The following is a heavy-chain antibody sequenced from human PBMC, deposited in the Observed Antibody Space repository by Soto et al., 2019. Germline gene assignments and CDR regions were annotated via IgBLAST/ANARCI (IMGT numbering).Heavy chain of an antibody. Sequence: QVQLQESGPGLVKSSGTLSLTCAVSSASIGSGTTYWWSWVRQPPGKGLEWIGEIYDSGRTNYNPSRKGGVTISVDKSKTQFSLQLVSLTAADTAVYYCARYSFSTSSYNLLDPWGQGALVTVSS. V-gene: IGHV4-4*02. CDR3: ARYSFSTSSYNLLDP. J-gene: IGHJ5*02. CDR2: IYDSGRT. CDR1: SASIGSGTTYW. D-gene: IGHD6-6*01.